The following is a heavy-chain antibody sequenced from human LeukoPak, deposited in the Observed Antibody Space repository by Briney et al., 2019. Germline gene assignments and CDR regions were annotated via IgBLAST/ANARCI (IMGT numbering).Heavy chain of an antibody. CDR1: GYTFTSYD. Sequence: ASXXVSCKASGYTFTSYDINWVRQATGQGVEWMGWMNPNSGNTGYAQKFQGRVTMTRNTSISTAYMELSSLRSEDTAVYYCARVPLRFLEWLPFDPWGQGTLVTVSS. D-gene: IGHD3-3*01. CDR3: ARVPLRFLEWLPFDP. V-gene: IGHV1-8*01. CDR2: MNPNSGNT. J-gene: IGHJ5*02.